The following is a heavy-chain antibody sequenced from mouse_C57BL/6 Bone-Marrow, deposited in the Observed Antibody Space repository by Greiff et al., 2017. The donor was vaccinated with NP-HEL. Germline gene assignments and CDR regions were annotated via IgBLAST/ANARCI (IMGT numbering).Heavy chain of an antibody. Sequence: QVQLQQSGPELVKPGASVKISCKASGYTFTDYYINWVKQRPGQGLEWIGWIFPGSGSTYYNEKFKGKATLTVDKSSSTAYMLLSSLTSEDSAVYFCARRYYYGSKGDAMDYWGQGTSVTVSS. V-gene: IGHV1-75*01. J-gene: IGHJ4*01. CDR1: GYTFTDYY. CDR3: ARRYYYGSKGDAMDY. D-gene: IGHD1-1*01. CDR2: IFPGSGST.